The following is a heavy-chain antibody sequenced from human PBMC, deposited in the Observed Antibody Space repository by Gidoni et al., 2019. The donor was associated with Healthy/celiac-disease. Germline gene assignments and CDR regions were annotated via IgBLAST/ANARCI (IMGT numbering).Heavy chain of an antibody. CDR3: ANSGTFDY. V-gene: IGHV3-23*01. Sequence: GRFTISRDNSKNTLYLQMNSLRAEDTAVYYCANSGTFDYWGQGTLVTVSS. J-gene: IGHJ4*02. D-gene: IGHD2-15*01.